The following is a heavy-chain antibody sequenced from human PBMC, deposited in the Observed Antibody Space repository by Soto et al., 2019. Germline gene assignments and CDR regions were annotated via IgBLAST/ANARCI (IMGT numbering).Heavy chain of an antibody. D-gene: IGHD3-22*01. CDR1: GFTFTSSA. Sequence: QMQLVQSGPEVKKPGTSVKVSCKASGFTFTSSAMQWVRQARGQRLEWIGWIVVGSGNTNYAQKFQERVTITRDMSTSTAYMELSSLRSEDTAVYYCAAGTAYYDSSGYYHPEGTDYYYYGMDVWGQGTTVTVSS. J-gene: IGHJ6*02. CDR2: IVVGSGNT. V-gene: IGHV1-58*02. CDR3: AAGTAYYDSSGYYHPEGTDYYYYGMDV.